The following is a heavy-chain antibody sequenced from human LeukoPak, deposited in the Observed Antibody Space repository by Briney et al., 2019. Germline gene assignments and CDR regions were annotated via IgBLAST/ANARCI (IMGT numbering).Heavy chain of an antibody. V-gene: IGHV3-21*01. Sequence: GGSLRLSCAASGFTFSSYSMNWVHQAPGKGLEWVSSISSSSSYIYYADSVKGRFTISRDNAKNSLYLQMNSLRAEDTAVYYCARDILWFGELRVAHYDYWGQGTLVTVSS. J-gene: IGHJ4*02. CDR3: ARDILWFGELRVAHYDY. CDR2: ISSSSSYI. D-gene: IGHD3-10*01. CDR1: GFTFSSYS.